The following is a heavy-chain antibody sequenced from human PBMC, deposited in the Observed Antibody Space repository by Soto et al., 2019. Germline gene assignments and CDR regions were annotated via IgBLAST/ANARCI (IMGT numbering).Heavy chain of an antibody. J-gene: IGHJ4*02. CDR3: ASSNISWTGGGYYFDY. D-gene: IGHD6-13*01. Sequence: EVQLVESGGGLVQPGGSLRLSCAASGFTVSSNYMSWVRQAPGKGLEWVSVIYSGGSTYYADSVKGRFTISRHNSKNTLYFQMKRLGAGDKAVYYGASSNISWTGGGYYFDYWGQGTLVTVSS. V-gene: IGHV3-53*04. CDR2: IYSGGST. CDR1: GFTVSSNY.